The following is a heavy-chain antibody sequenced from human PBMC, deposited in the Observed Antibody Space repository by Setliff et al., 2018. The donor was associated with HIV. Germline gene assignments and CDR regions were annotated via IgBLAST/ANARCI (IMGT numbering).Heavy chain of an antibody. J-gene: IGHJ4*01. D-gene: IGHD3-16*01. CDR3: ARGRRLPGGKYFDY. CDR1: GGSFSGYY. CDR2: ATT. Sequence: SETLSLTCDVYGGSFSGYYWSWIRQPPGKGLEWIGATTNYNPSLKSRVTISVDTSKKQVSLKVNSLTAADTAVYYCARGRRLPGGKYFDYWGRGTLVTVSS. V-gene: IGHV4-34*01.